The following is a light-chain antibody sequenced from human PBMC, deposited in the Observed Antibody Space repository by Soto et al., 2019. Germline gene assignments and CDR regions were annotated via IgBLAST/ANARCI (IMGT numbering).Light chain of an antibody. J-gene: IGKJ4*01. Sequence: EIVLTQSPGTLSLSPGEKATLSCKASQTVISKFLAWYQQKPGQPPRLLILGASTRATGVADRFSGGGSGTDVTLTISRLEHEDFAVYYCQQYGDSVLTFGGGTRVEIK. CDR1: QTVISKF. CDR3: QQYGDSVLT. V-gene: IGKV3-20*01. CDR2: GAS.